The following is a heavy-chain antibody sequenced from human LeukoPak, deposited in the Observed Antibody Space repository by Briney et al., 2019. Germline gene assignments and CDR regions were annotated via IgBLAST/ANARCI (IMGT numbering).Heavy chain of an antibody. Sequence: SETLSLTCTVSGGSISSYYWSWIRQPPGKGLEWIGYFYYSGSTNYNPSLKSRVTISVDTSKNQFSLKLSSVTAADTAVYYCARDSSSWYAKAGYYGMDVWGQGTTVTVSS. V-gene: IGHV4-59*01. CDR2: FYYSGST. CDR1: GGSISSYY. CDR3: ARDSSSWYAKAGYYGMDV. D-gene: IGHD6-13*01. J-gene: IGHJ6*02.